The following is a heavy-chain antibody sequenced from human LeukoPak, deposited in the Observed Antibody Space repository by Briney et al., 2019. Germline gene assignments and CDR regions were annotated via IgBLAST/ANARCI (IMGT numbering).Heavy chain of an antibody. CDR1: GGSISSYH. Sequence: SETLSLTCTVSGGSISSYHWSWIRQPAGKGLEWIGRIYTSGSTNYNPSLKSRVTMSVDTSKNLFSLKLSSVTAADTAVYYCARDEITMVRGVMGWFDPWGQGTLVTVSS. CDR3: ARDEITMVRGVMGWFDP. D-gene: IGHD3-10*01. CDR2: IYTSGST. V-gene: IGHV4-4*07. J-gene: IGHJ5*02.